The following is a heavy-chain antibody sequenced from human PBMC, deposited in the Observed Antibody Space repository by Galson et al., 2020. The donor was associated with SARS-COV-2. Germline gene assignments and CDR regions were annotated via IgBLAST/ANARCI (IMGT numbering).Heavy chain of an antibody. D-gene: IGHD6-13*01. V-gene: IGHV4-34*01. Sequence: SETLSLTCAVYGGSFSGYYWSWIRQPPGKGLEWIGEINHSGSTNYNPSLKSRVTISVDTSKNQFSLKLSSVTAADTAVYYCARGVRNTRYSSSWYWVGFDYWGQGTLVTVSS. CDR3: ARGVRNTRYSSSWYWVGFDY. J-gene: IGHJ4*02. CDR1: GGSFSGYY. CDR2: INHSGST.